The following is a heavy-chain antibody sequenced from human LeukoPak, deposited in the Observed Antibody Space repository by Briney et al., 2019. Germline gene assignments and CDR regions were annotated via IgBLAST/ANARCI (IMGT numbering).Heavy chain of an antibody. Sequence: GGSLRLSCAASGFTFSSYSMNWVRQAPGKGLEWVSAISDNSGRTYYADSVKGRFTISRDNSKNTLFVQMNSLRAEDTAVYYCAREYDSSWPSWGQGTLVTVSS. CDR2: ISDNSGRT. V-gene: IGHV3-23*01. D-gene: IGHD3-22*01. CDR1: GFTFSSYS. J-gene: IGHJ5*02. CDR3: AREYDSSWPS.